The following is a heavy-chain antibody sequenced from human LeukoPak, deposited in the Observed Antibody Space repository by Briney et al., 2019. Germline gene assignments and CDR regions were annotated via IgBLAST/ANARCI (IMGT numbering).Heavy chain of an antibody. CDR2: ISAYNGNT. CDR1: GYTFTSYG. CDR3: ARVMGVHSGYDFMDY. J-gene: IGHJ4*02. Sequence: EASVKVSCKASGYTFTSYGISWVRQAPGQGLEWMGWISAYNGNTNYAQKLQGRVTMTTDTSTSTAYMELRSLRSDDTAVYYCARVMGVHSGYDFMDYWGQGTLVTVSS. D-gene: IGHD5-12*01. V-gene: IGHV1-18*01.